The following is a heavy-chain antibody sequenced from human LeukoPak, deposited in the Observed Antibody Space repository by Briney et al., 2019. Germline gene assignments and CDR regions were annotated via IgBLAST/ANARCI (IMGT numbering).Heavy chain of an antibody. CDR3: ARGPLKIAVAGHKDY. CDR1: GGSFSGYY. Sequence: SETLSLTCVVYGGSFSGYYWSWIRQPPGKGLEWIGEINHSGSTNYNPSLKSRVTISVDTSKNQFSLKLSSVTAADTAVYYCARGPLKIAVAGHKDYWGQGTLVTVSS. V-gene: IGHV4-34*01. CDR2: INHSGST. J-gene: IGHJ4*02. D-gene: IGHD6-19*01.